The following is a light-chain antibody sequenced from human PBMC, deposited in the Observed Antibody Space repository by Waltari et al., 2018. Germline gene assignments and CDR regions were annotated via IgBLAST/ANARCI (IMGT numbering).Light chain of an antibody. J-gene: IGKJ1*01. CDR1: ESISIN. CDR2: DAS. CDR3: QQYNNWPRT. Sequence: EIVMTQSPATLSVSPGERVNLSCRASESISINLAWYQQKPGLSPRLLISDASTRAPGFPDRFSGSGSGTEFTLTISSLQSEDFAVYYCQQYNNWPRTFGQGTKVEV. V-gene: IGKV3-15*01.